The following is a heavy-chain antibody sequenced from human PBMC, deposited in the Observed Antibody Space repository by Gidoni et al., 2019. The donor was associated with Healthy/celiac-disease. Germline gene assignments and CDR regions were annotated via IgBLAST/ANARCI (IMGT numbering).Heavy chain of an antibody. V-gene: IGHV4-39*01. J-gene: IGHJ4*02. Sequence: QLQLQESGPGLVKPSETLSLTCTVSGGSISSSSYYWGWIRQPPGKGLEWIGIIYYSGSTYYNPSLKSRVTISVDTSKNQFSLKLSSVTAADTAVYYCARRGAVRYFDYWGQGTLVTVSS. CDR1: GGSISSSSYY. CDR2: IYYSGST. D-gene: IGHD6-6*01. CDR3: ARRGAVRYFDY.